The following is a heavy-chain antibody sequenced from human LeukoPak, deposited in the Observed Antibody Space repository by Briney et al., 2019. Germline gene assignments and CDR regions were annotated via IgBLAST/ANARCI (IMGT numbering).Heavy chain of an antibody. CDR3: ARVSSVTTRTQFDY. CDR2: IYYSGST. Sequence: SETLSLTCTVSGGSISSYYWSWIRQPPGKGLEWIGHIYYSGSTNYNPSLKSRVTISVDTSKNQFSLKLSSVTAADTAVYYCARVSSVTTRTQFDYWGQGTLVTVSS. D-gene: IGHD4-11*01. J-gene: IGHJ4*02. V-gene: IGHV4-59*01. CDR1: GGSISSYY.